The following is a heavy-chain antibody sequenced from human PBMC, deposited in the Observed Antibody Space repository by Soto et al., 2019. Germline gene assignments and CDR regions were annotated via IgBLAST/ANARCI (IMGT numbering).Heavy chain of an antibody. Sequence: QVQLVQSGAEEKKPWASVKVSFKTSGYSFTSYDMHWVREAPGQRIEWMGWINAGNGNTKYSQKFQGRVTITRDTSASTAYMELSSLRSEDTAVYYCARSIVVVTALDYWGQGTLVTVSS. CDR1: GYSFTSYD. D-gene: IGHD2-21*02. J-gene: IGHJ4*02. CDR2: INAGNGNT. V-gene: IGHV1-3*05. CDR3: ARSIVVVTALDY.